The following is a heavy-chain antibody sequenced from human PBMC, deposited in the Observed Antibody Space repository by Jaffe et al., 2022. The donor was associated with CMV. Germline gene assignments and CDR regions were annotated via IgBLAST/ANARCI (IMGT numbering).Heavy chain of an antibody. CDR3: ARDRRRDGYPIVDY. J-gene: IGHJ4*02. D-gene: IGHD2-21*01. CDR2: IYYSGST. CDR1: GGSISSYY. V-gene: IGHV4-59*01. Sequence: QVQLQESGPGLVKPSETLSLTCTVSGGSISSYYWSWIRQPPGKGLEWIGYIYYSGSTNYNPSLKSRVTISVDTSKNQFSLKLSSVTAADTAVYYCARDRRRDGYPIVDYWGQGTLVTVSS.